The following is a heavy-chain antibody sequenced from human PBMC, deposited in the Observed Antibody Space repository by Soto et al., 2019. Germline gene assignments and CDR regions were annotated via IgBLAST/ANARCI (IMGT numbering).Heavy chain of an antibody. Sequence: SETLSLTCTVSGGSISSGCYYWSWIRQHPGKGLEWIGYIYYSGSTYYNPSLKSRVTISVDTSKNQFSLKLSSVTAADTAVYYCARGLRRGHWYFDLWGRGTLVTVSS. J-gene: IGHJ2*01. CDR3: ARGLRRGHWYFDL. V-gene: IGHV4-31*03. CDR1: GGSISSGCYY. CDR2: IYYSGST. D-gene: IGHD3-10*01.